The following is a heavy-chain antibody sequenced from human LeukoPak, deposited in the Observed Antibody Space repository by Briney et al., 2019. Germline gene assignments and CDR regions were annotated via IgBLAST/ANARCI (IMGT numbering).Heavy chain of an antibody. D-gene: IGHD2-21*02. Sequence: GGSLRLSCAASGFTFSSYSMNWVRQAPGKGLEWVSSISSSSSFRYYPDSVKGRFTTSRDNAENSLYLQMNSLRAEDTALYYCARGRLSRLVVVTATNAFDIWGQGTMVTVSS. CDR3: ARGRLSRLVVVTATNAFDI. CDR1: GFTFSSYS. J-gene: IGHJ3*02. V-gene: IGHV3-21*01. CDR2: ISSSSSFR.